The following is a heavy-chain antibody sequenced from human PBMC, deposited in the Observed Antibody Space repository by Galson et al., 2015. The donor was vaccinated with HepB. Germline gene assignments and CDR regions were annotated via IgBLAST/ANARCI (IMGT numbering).Heavy chain of an antibody. CDR3: AREGCTGGVCYTRAPYYFDY. CDR2: IIPILGIA. J-gene: IGHJ4*02. D-gene: IGHD2-8*02. V-gene: IGHV1-69*10. CDR1: GGTFSSYA. Sequence: SVKVSCKASGGTFSSYAISWVRQAPGQGLEWMGGIIPILGIANYAQKFQGRVTITADKSTSTAYMELSSLRSEDTAVYYCAREGCTGGVCYTRAPYYFDYWGQGTLVTVSS.